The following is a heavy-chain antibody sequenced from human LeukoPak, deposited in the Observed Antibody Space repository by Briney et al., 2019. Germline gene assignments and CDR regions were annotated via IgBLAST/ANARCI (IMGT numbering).Heavy chain of an antibody. CDR2: ISAYIGNT. J-gene: IGHJ4*02. CDR1: GYTFTSYG. CDR3: ARDAELPYDMVRGVIPLGAVHY. V-gene: IGHV1-18*01. Sequence: ASVKVSCKASGYTFTSYGISWVRQAAGQGLEWMGWISAYIGNTNYAQKLQGRVTMTTDTSTSTAYMELRSLRSDDTAVYYCARDAELPYDMVRGVIPLGAVHYWGQGTLVTVSS. D-gene: IGHD3-10*01.